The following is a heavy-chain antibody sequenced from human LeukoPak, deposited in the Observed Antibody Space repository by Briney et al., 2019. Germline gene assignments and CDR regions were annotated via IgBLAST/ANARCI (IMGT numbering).Heavy chain of an antibody. CDR3: ARDFATDIVVVVAAAILDY. J-gene: IGHJ4*02. Sequence: GGCLRLSCAASGFTFSSYAMHWVRQAPGKGLEWVAVISYDGSNKYYADSVKGRFTISRDNSKNTLYLQMNSLRAEDTAVYYCARDFATDIVVVVAAAILDYWGQGTLVTVSS. D-gene: IGHD2-15*01. CDR1: GFTFSSYA. V-gene: IGHV3-30-3*01. CDR2: ISYDGSNK.